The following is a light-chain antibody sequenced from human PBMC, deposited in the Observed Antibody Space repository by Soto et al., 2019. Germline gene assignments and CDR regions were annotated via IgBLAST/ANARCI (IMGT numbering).Light chain of an antibody. CDR1: NSNIGSNT. CDR3: SSWDDSLNVF. V-gene: IGLV1-44*01. CDR2: RND. J-gene: IGLJ2*01. Sequence: QSVLTQPPSTSGTPGQRVTISCSGSNSNIGSNTVNWYQQLPGTAPKVVIYRNDQRPSGVPDRFSGSKSGTSATLAISGLQSEDEADYYYSSWDDSLNVFFGGGTKLTVL.